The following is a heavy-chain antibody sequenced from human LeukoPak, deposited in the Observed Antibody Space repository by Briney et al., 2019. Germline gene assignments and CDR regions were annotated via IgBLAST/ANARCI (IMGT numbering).Heavy chain of an antibody. CDR1: GFTFSSYG. J-gene: IGHJ5*02. CDR3: ARLYGTYPGWFDP. CDR2: IWYDGSNK. Sequence: PGRSLRLSCAASGFTFSSYGMHWVRQAPGKGLEWVAVIWYDGSNKYYADFVKGRFTISRDNSKNTLYLQMNSLRAEDTAVYYCARLYGTYPGWFDPWGQGTLVTVSS. V-gene: IGHV3-33*01. D-gene: IGHD4-17*01.